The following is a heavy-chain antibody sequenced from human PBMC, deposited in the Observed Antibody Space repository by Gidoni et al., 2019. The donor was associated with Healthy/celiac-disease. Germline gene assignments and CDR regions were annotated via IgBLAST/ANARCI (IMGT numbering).Heavy chain of an antibody. CDR1: GFTFSGSG. J-gene: IGHJ4*02. D-gene: IGHD3-22*01. CDR2: IWYDGSNK. Sequence: QVQLVASGGGVVQPGRSLRLSCAASGFTFSGSGMHWVRQAQGKGLEWVAVIWYDGSNKYYADSVKGRFTISRDNSKNTLYLQMNSLRAEDTAVYYCAREGSYYDSSGYYLNPFDYWGQGTLVTVSS. CDR3: AREGSYYDSSGYYLNPFDY. V-gene: IGHV3-33*01.